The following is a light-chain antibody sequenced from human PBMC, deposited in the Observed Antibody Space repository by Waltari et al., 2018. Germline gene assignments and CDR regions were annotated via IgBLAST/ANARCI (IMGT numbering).Light chain of an antibody. CDR2: DAA. CDR3: QQRYNWLALT. Sequence: EIVLTQSPATLPLPPGERATLSSRASQTISSFLAWYQQKHGKSPSLLIYDAANRSTGIPDRFSGSGSGTDFTLTISSLEPEDVAVYFCQQRYNWLALTFGGGTTVEIK. CDR1: QTISSF. J-gene: IGKJ4*01. V-gene: IGKV3-11*01.